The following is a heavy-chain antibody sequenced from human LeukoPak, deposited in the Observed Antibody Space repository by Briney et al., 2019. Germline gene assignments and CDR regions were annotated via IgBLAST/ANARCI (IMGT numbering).Heavy chain of an antibody. CDR1: GGSISSGSYY. CDR3: AREDFWSGRDY. J-gene: IGHJ4*02. CDR2: IYTSGST. Sequence: SETLSLTCTVSGGSISSGSYYWSWIRQPAGKGLEWIGRIYTSGSTNYNPSLKSRVTISVDTSKNQFSLKLSPVTAADTAVYYCAREDFWSGRDYWGQGTLVTVSS. D-gene: IGHD3-3*01. V-gene: IGHV4-61*02.